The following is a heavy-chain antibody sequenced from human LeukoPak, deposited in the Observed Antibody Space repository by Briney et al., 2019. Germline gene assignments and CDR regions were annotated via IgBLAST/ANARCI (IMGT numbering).Heavy chain of an antibody. V-gene: IGHV4-30-2*01. J-gene: IGHJ4*02. Sequence: RSSETLSLTCTVSGGSISSGGYFWTWIRQPPGKGLEWIGYIYHSGSPYYNPSLKSRVTMLVDRSKNQFSLRLNSVTAADTAVYYCARGRFDYYRSGSYYQDYWGQGILVTVSS. D-gene: IGHD3-10*01. CDR3: ARGRFDYYRSGSYYQDY. CDR2: IYHSGSP. CDR1: GGSISSGGYF.